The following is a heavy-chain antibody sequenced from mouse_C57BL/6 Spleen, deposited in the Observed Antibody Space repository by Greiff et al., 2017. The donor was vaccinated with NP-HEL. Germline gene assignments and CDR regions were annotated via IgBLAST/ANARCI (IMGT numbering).Heavy chain of an antibody. CDR3: ARHGDYDGGYAMDY. V-gene: IGHV5-6*01. D-gene: IGHD2-4*01. CDR2: ISSGGSYT. Sequence: EVHLVESGGDLVKPGGSLKLSCAASGFTFSSYGMSWVRQTPDKRLEWVATISSGGSYTYYPDSVKGRFTISRDNAKNTLYLQMSSLKSEDTAMYYCARHGDYDGGYAMDYWGQGTSVTVSS. CDR1: GFTFSSYG. J-gene: IGHJ4*01.